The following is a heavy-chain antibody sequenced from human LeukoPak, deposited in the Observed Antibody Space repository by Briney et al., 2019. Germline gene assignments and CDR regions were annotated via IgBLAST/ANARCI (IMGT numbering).Heavy chain of an antibody. D-gene: IGHD3-9*01. CDR1: GFTFSRYV. Sequence: GGSLRLSCAASGFTFSRYVMNWVRQAPGKGLEWVSAISVSGDRAYYADSVKGRFTISRDNAKNTLYLQTNSLRVEDTAIYFCAKPLHDHDIYDSWGQGTLVTVSS. CDR2: ISVSGDRA. V-gene: IGHV3-23*01. CDR3: AKPLHDHDIYDS. J-gene: IGHJ4*02.